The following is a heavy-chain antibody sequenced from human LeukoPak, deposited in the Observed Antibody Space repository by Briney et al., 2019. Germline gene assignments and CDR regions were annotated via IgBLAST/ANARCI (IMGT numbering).Heavy chain of an antibody. CDR3: ARRDDSSGYHKIFDY. Sequence: SETLSLTCTVSGGSISSGPYYWGWIRQPPGKGLEWIGNIYYGENTYYNPSLKSRVTISIDTSKNQFYLKPSSLTAADTAGYYCARRDDSSGYHKIFDYWGPGTLVTVSS. D-gene: IGHD3-22*01. CDR1: GGSISSGPYY. V-gene: IGHV4-39*01. J-gene: IGHJ4*02. CDR2: IYYGENT.